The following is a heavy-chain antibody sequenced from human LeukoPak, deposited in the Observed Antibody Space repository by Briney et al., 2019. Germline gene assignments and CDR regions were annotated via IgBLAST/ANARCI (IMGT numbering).Heavy chain of an antibody. CDR2: ISSSSSTT. D-gene: IGHD3-10*01. CDR3: ARADYGSGSGRSSRLRGAFDI. V-gene: IGHV3-48*01. CDR1: GFTFSSYS. J-gene: IGHJ3*02. Sequence: PGGSLRLSCAASGFTFSSYSMNWVRQAPGKGLEWVSYISSSSSTTYYADSVKGRFTISRDNSKNTLYLQMNSLRAEDTAVYYCARADYGSGSGRSSRLRGAFDIWGQGTMVTVSS.